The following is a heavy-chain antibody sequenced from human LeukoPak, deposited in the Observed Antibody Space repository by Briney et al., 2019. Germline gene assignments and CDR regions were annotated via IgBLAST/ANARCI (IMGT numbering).Heavy chain of an antibody. CDR3: AREGYDSNIYYKADY. Sequence: SETLPLTCTVSGGSISTYYWSWIRQPPGKGLEWIGYISYSGSTNYNPSLKSRVTITVDTSKNQFSLKLSSVTAADTAVYYCAREGYDSNIYYKADYWGQGTLVTVSS. D-gene: IGHD3-22*01. V-gene: IGHV4-59*01. J-gene: IGHJ4*02. CDR1: GGSISTYY. CDR2: ISYSGST.